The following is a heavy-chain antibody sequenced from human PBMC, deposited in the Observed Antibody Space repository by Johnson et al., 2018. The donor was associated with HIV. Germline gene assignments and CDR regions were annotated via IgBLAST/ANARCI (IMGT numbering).Heavy chain of an antibody. CDR1: GFTFSSYG. Sequence: VESGGGVVQPGGSLRLSCAASGFTFSSYGMHWVRQAPGKGLEWVAFIRYDGSNKYYADSVKGRFTISRDNSKNTLDLQMNSLRAEDTAVYYCARVPNDAFDIWGQGTMVTVSS. CDR3: ARVPNDAFDI. V-gene: IGHV3-30*02. J-gene: IGHJ3*02. CDR2: IRYDGSNK.